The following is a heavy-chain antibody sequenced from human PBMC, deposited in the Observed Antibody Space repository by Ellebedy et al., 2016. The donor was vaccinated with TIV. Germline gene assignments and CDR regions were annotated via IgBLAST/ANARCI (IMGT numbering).Heavy chain of an antibody. J-gene: IGHJ5*02. CDR1: GGTFSSYA. D-gene: IGHD2-2*01. CDR2: IIPILGIA. Sequence: AASVKVSCKASGGTFSSYAISWVRQAPGQGLEWMGRIIPILGIANYAQKFQGRVTITADKSTSTAYMELSSLRSEDTAVYYCARREKMTSWDEGNWFDPWGQGTLVTVSS. CDR3: ARREKMTSWDEGNWFDP. V-gene: IGHV1-69*04.